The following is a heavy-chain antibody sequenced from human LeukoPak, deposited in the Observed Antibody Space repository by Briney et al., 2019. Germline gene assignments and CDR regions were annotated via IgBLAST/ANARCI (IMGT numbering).Heavy chain of an antibody. CDR3: ARERRYCSSTSCMGVFDY. J-gene: IGHJ4*02. D-gene: IGHD2-2*01. Sequence: SETLSLTCAVSDDSFSSHYWTWIRQPPGKGLEWIGYISYIGSTNYNPSLKSRVTISIDASKNQFPLKLSSVTAADTAVYYCARERRYCSSTSCMGVFDYWGQGTLVTVSS. V-gene: IGHV4-59*11. CDR2: ISYIGST. CDR1: DDSFSSHY.